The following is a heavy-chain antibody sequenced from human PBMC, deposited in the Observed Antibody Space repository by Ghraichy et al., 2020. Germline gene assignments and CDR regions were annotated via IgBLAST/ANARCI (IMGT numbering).Heavy chain of an antibody. D-gene: IGHD3-10*01. CDR1: GFTFSTYS. CDR3: ARDRGGPDYYGSGSPTYFFYYGMDV. Sequence: GGSLRLSCAVPGFTFSTYSMNWVRQAPGKGLEWVSSISSSSSHISYADSVKGRFTLSRDNAKNSLFLQMNSLRAEDTAVYYCARDRGGPDYYGSGSPTYFFYYGMDVWGQGTTVTVSS. J-gene: IGHJ6*02. CDR2: ISSSSSHI. V-gene: IGHV3-21*01.